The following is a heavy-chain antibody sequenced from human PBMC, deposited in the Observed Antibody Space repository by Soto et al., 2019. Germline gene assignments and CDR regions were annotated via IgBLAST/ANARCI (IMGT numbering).Heavy chain of an antibody. CDR1: GSSFRNYY. J-gene: IGHJ5*01. Sequence: SETLSLTCSVSGSSFRNYYWDWIRQSPGKGLEWIGRVHTTSATPNYSPSLKGRVAITADLSRKKVSLRLTSVTAADTAMYYCTRSSEKSGYICYSFDFCGHVTLVTVSS. V-gene: IGHV4-4*07. CDR2: VHTTSATP. D-gene: IGHD3-22*01. CDR3: TRSSEKSGYICYSFDF.